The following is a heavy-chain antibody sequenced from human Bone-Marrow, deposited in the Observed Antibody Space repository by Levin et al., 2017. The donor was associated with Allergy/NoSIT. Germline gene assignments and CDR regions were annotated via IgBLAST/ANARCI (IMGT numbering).Heavy chain of an antibody. CDR2: ISGSGGST. V-gene: IGHV3-23*01. Sequence: GGSLRLSCAASGFTFSSYAMSWVRQAPGKGLEWVSAISGSGGSTYYADSVKGRFTISRDNSKNTLYLQMNSLRAEDTAVYYCAKRYCSGGSCYLDYWGQGTLVTVSS. D-gene: IGHD2-15*01. CDR1: GFTFSSYA. J-gene: IGHJ4*02. CDR3: AKRYCSGGSCYLDY.